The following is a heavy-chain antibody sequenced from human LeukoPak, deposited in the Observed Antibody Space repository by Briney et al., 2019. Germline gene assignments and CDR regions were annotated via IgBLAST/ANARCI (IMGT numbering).Heavy chain of an antibody. CDR3: ARGYTSRFWDFDL. CDR1: GGSISSSSYY. V-gene: IGHV4-39*01. Sequence: SVTLSLTCTVSGGSISSSSYYWGWIRQPPGKGLEWIGSICYSGSAYYNPSLKSRVTISVDTSKNQFSLNLSSVTAADTAVYYCARGYTSRFWDFDLWGRGTLVTVPS. J-gene: IGHJ2*01. CDR2: ICYSGSA. D-gene: IGHD5-18*01.